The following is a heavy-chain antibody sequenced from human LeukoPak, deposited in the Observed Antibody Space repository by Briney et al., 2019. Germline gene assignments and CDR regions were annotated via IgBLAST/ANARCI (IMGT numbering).Heavy chain of an antibody. D-gene: IGHD3-3*01. J-gene: IGHJ4*02. CDR1: GGSFSGYY. Sequence: SETLSLTCAVYGGSFSGYYWSWIRQPPGKGLEWIGEINHSGSTNYNPSLKSRVTISVDTSKNQFSLKLSSVTAADTAVYYCARESYDFWSGYPHLFDYWGQGTLVTVSS. V-gene: IGHV4-34*01. CDR3: ARESYDFWSGYPHLFDY. CDR2: INHSGST.